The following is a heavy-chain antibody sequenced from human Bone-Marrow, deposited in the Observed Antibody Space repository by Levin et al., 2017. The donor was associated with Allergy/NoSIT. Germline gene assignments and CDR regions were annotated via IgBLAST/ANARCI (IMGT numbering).Heavy chain of an antibody. CDR3: ARRSYSRSASLGY. V-gene: IGHV3-53*01. J-gene: IGHJ4*02. D-gene: IGHD2-21*01. CDR2: LSRFCRP. CDR1: GFTVGNNY. Sequence: PGASLPLSCVSSGFTVGNNYMSWVRQAPGPFLSFFSLLSRFCRPPSADSVKGRFTISRDSSKNTLYLQMNSLGAEDTAMYYCARRSYSRSASLGYWGQGTLVTVSS.